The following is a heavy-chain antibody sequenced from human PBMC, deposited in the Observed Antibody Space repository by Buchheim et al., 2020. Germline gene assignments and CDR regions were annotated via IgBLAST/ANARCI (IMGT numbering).Heavy chain of an antibody. Sequence: QLQLQESGSGLVKPSQTLSLTCAVSGGSISSDDYSWNWIRQPPGRGLEWIGYIYHSGSTYYNPSLESRVTISVDRSKHQFSLKLSSVTAPDTAVYYCARAPMVRGGYYFDYWGQGTL. V-gene: IGHV4-30-2*01. J-gene: IGHJ4*02. CDR3: ARAPMVRGGYYFDY. CDR2: IYHSGST. D-gene: IGHD3-10*01. CDR1: GGSISSDDYS.